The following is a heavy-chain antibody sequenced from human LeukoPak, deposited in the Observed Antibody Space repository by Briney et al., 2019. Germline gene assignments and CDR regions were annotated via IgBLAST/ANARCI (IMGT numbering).Heavy chain of an antibody. CDR2: INSDGSIT. D-gene: IGHD5-18*01. CDR3: ARDAVDTANAV. V-gene: IGHV3-74*01. J-gene: IGHJ6*02. Sequence: GGSLRLSCAASGFTFTTYWMHWVRQAPGKGLVWVSHINSDGSITSYADSVKGRFTISRDNAKNTLYLQMNSLRAEDTAVYYCARDAVDTANAVWGQGTMFTVSS. CDR1: GFTFTTYW.